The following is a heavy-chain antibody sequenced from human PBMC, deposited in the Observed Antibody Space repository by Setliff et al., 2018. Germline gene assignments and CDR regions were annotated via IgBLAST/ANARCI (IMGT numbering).Heavy chain of an antibody. Sequence: PSETLSLTCTVSGGSISTYYWSWIRQPPGKGLEFIGYVYYSGLTNYDPSLKSRVTMSVDSSKNQFSLKLSSVTAADTAVYYCARGGTHRYFDYWGQGALVTVSS. CDR3: ARGGTHRYFDY. CDR2: VYYSGLT. J-gene: IGHJ4*02. V-gene: IGHV4-59*01. CDR1: GGSISTYY.